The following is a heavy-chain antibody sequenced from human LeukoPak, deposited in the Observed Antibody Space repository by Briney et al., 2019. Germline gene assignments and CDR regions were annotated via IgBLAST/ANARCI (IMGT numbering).Heavy chain of an antibody. Sequence: GGSLRLSCTASGFSFSSYYMGWVRQAPGKGLEWVANIRQDGNEKYSVDSVKGRFTISRDNAKNSLYLQMNSLRAEDTAVYYCARRSAARDAFDIWGQGTMVTGSS. J-gene: IGHJ3*02. CDR2: IRQDGNEK. D-gene: IGHD6-6*01. CDR1: GFSFSSYY. CDR3: ARRSAARDAFDI. V-gene: IGHV3-7*01.